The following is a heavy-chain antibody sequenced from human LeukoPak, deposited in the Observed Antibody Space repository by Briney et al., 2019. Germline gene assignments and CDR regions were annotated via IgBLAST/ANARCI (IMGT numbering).Heavy chain of an antibody. Sequence: GGSLRLSCAASGFTVSSNYMSWVRQAPGKGLEWVSVIYSGGSTYYADSVKGRFTISRDNAKNTLYLQMNSLRAEDTAVYYCARAIAVAGRVSWFDPWGQGTLDTVSS. CDR1: GFTVSSNY. V-gene: IGHV3-53*01. CDR2: IYSGGST. J-gene: IGHJ5*02. D-gene: IGHD6-19*01. CDR3: ARAIAVAGRVSWFDP.